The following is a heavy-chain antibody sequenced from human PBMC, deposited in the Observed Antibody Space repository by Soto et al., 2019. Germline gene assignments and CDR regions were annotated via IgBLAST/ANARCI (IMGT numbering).Heavy chain of an antibody. D-gene: IGHD4-17*01. CDR2: IWYDGSNK. Sequence: QVQLVESGGGVVQPGRSLRLSCAASGFTFSSYGMHWVRQAPGKGLEWVAVIWYDGSNKYYADSVKGRFTISRDNSKKTLYLQMNSLRAEDTAVYYCARDENYGDPYYYYYMDVWGKGTTVTVSS. J-gene: IGHJ6*03. CDR1: GFTFSSYG. V-gene: IGHV3-33*01. CDR3: ARDENYGDPYYYYYMDV.